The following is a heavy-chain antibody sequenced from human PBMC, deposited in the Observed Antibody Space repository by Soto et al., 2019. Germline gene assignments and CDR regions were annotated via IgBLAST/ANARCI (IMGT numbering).Heavy chain of an antibody. CDR3: AAGGWPSYFDY. Sequence: GGSLRLSCAASAFTFSSYAMSWVRQAPGKGLEWVSCVSGSGGSTYYADSVKGRLTISRDNSKNTLYLQMNSLRAEDTAVYYCAAGGWPSYFDYWGQGTLVTVSS. CDR2: VSGSGGST. J-gene: IGHJ4*02. D-gene: IGHD6-19*01. V-gene: IGHV3-23*01. CDR1: AFTFSSYA.